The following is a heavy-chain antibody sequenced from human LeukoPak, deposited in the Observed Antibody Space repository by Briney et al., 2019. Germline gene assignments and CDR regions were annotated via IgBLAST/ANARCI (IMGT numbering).Heavy chain of an antibody. CDR2: ISSSGSPI. D-gene: IGHD5-12*01. J-gene: IGHJ4*02. CDR3: ARWGVRGYDFLPRHYLDY. V-gene: IGHV3-11*01. CDR1: GFTFSNYW. Sequence: GGSLRLSCAASGFTFSNYWMHWVRHAPGKGLEWVSYISSSGSPIYYAHSVKGRFTISSDNAKNSLDLQMNTLRAEDTAVYYCARWGVRGYDFLPRHYLDYWGQGTLVTVSS.